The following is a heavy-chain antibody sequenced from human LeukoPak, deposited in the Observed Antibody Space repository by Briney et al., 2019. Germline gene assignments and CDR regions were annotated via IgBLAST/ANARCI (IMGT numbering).Heavy chain of an antibody. Sequence: SETLSLTCTVSGGSIGGSYYWNWIRQPAGKGLEWIGRIYSSGTANYNPSLKSRVTISVDTSKNQFSLKLTSVTAADTAIYYCARIIHYYETGGFRDYFDSWGQGTLVTVSS. CDR1: GGSIGGSYY. CDR2: IYSSGTA. D-gene: IGHD3-22*01. J-gene: IGHJ4*02. CDR3: ARIIHYYETGGFRDYFDS. V-gene: IGHV4-4*07.